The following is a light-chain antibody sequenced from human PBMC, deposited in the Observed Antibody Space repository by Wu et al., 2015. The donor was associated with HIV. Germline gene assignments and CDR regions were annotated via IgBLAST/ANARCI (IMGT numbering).Light chain of an antibody. V-gene: IGKV1D-12*01. CDR2: GAS. Sequence: DIQMTQSPSSVSASVGDTVTIACRASQEITNWLAWYQQKPGKAPKLLIYGASSLQSGVPSRFSGSGSGTDFTLTISSLEPEDFATYYCQQANSFPLTFGPGTKVQIK. CDR1: QEITNW. J-gene: IGKJ3*01. CDR3: QQANSFPLT.